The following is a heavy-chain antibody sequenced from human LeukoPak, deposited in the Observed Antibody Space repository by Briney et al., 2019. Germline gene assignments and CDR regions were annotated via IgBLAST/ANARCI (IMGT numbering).Heavy chain of an antibody. V-gene: IGHV7-4-1*02. D-gene: IGHD2-21*02. J-gene: IGHJ6*02. CDR1: GYTFTSYA. CDR2: INTNTGNP. CDR3: ARDGDGLSNYYYYYGMDV. Sequence: ASVKVSCKASGYTFTSYAMNWVRQAPGQGLEWMGWINTNTGNPTYAQGLTGRFVFSLDTSVSTAYLQISSLKAEDTAVYYCARDGDGLSNYYYYYGMDVWGQGTTVTVSS.